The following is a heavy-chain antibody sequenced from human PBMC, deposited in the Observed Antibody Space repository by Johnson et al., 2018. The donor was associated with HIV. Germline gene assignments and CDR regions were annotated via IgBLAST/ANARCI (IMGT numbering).Heavy chain of an antibody. CDR3: AKNSAAFDI. D-gene: IGHD3-10*01. Sequence: VQLVESGGYLVQPGGSLRLSCAASGFTFSSYAMSWVRQAPGKGPVWVARIYNDGSRTTYADSVRGRFTISRDNSKNTLYLQMNSLRAEDTAVYYCAKNSAAFDIWGQGTMVTVSS. CDR2: IYNDGSRT. J-gene: IGHJ3*02. CDR1: GFTFSSYA. V-gene: IGHV3-23*03.